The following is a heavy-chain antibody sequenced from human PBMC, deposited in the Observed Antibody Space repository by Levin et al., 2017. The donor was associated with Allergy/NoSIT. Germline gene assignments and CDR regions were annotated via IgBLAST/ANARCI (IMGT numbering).Heavy chain of an antibody. D-gene: IGHD1-26*01. J-gene: IGHJ4*02. CDR3: AKEGSGGSYGIY. V-gene: IGHV3-23*01. CDR1: AFSFSSYA. Sequence: LSLTCAASAFSFSSYAMSWGRQAPGKGLEWVSAISGSGGRTYYADSVKGRFTISRDNSKNTLFLQMNSLRAEDTAIYYCAKEGSGGSYGIYWGQGTLVTVSS. CDR2: ISGSGGRT.